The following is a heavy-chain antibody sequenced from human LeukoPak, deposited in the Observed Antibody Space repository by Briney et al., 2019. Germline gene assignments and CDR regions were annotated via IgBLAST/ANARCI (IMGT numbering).Heavy chain of an antibody. CDR3: ARVKADGSGTYTLDY. D-gene: IGHD3-10*01. Sequence: GGSLRLSCAASGFTFSSYSMNWVRQAPGKGLDWVSSISSTSSYIYFVDSLKGRFTISRDNAKNSLYLQMNSLRAEDTAVYYCARVKADGSGTYTLDYWGQGTLVTVSS. V-gene: IGHV3-21*01. CDR1: GFTFSSYS. J-gene: IGHJ4*02. CDR2: ISSTSSYI.